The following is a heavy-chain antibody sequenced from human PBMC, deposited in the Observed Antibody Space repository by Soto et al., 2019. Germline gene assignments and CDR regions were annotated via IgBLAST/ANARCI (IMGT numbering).Heavy chain of an antibody. CDR2: ITSDSSDI. CDR1: GITFRSYS. D-gene: IGHD2-15*01. J-gene: IGHJ4*02. Sequence: GGSLRLSCAASGITFRSYSMSWVRQAPGKGLEWVASITSDSSDIYYEDSVKGRFTISRDNGENSLYLQMTSLGAEDTGVYYCATTYCSGGYCFSSEYCGQGVLVTVSS. CDR3: ATTYCSGGYCFSSEY. V-gene: IGHV3-21*01.